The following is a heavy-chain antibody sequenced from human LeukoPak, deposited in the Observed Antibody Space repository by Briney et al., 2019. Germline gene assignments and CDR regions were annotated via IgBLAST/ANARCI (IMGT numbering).Heavy chain of an antibody. D-gene: IGHD6-19*01. CDR2: IKQDGSEK. J-gene: IGHJ4*02. CDR1: GFTFSSYW. V-gene: IGHV3-7*01. CDR3: ARVSVAGHFDY. Sequence: GGSLRLSCAASGFTFSSYWMSWVRRAPGKGLEWVANIKQDGSEKYYVDSVKGRFTISRDNAKNSLYLQMNSLRAEDTAVYYCARVSVAGHFDYWGQGTLVTVSS.